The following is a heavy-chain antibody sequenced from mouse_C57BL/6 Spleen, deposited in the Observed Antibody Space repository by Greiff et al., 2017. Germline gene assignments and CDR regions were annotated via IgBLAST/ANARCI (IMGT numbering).Heavy chain of an antibody. Sequence: EVKLMESGPELVKPGASVKISCKASGYSFTGYYMHWVKQSHGNILDWIGYIYPYNGVSSYNQKFKGKATLTVDKSSSTAYMELRSLTSEDSAVYYCAREGDYGPHAMDYWGQGTSVTVSS. CDR1: GYSFTGYY. D-gene: IGHD2-4*01. CDR3: AREGDYGPHAMDY. J-gene: IGHJ4*01. CDR2: IYPYNGVS. V-gene: IGHV1-31*01.